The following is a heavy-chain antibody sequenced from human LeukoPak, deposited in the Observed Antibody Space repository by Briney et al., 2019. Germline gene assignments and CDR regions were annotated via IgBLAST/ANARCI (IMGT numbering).Heavy chain of an antibody. V-gene: IGHV1-58*02. CDR1: GFTFTSSA. J-gene: IGHJ1*01. CDR2: IVVGSGNR. Sequence: GASVKVSCKASGFTFTSSAMQWGRQARGQRLEWIGWIVVGSGNRNYAQKFQERVSITRDMSTGTAYMELSSLRSEDTAVYFCAAGTSGRPEYFQHWGQGTLVTVSS. CDR3: AAGTSGRPEYFQH. D-gene: IGHD1-14*01.